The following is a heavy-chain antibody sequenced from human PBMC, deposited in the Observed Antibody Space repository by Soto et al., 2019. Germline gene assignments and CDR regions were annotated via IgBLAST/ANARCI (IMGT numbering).Heavy chain of an antibody. J-gene: IGHJ4*01. CDR1: CGSMRNVY. CDR3: ARAHAPTLPFDY. Sequence: KPSETLSLTCTVSCGSMRNVYWSWIRQPPGKRLEWIGFIFHSGNAKYNPSLKSRVTISIDTSKSQFSPSLDSVTAADTAVYFCARAHAPTLPFDYWGLGTLVTVSS. D-gene: IGHD2-15*01. V-gene: IGHV4-59*01. CDR2: IFHSGNA.